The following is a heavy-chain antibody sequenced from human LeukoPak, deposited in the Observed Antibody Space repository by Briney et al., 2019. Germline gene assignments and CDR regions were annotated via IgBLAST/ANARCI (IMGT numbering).Heavy chain of an antibody. V-gene: IGHV3-7*01. J-gene: IGHJ4*02. D-gene: IGHD6-13*01. CDR2: IKQDGSEK. Sequence: GGSLRLSCAASGFTFSSYGMHWVRQAPGKGLEWVANIKQDGSEKYYVDSVKGRSTISRDNAKNSLYLQMNSLRAEDTAVYYCARTAALDYWGQGTLVTVSS. CDR3: ARTAALDY. CDR1: GFTFSSYG.